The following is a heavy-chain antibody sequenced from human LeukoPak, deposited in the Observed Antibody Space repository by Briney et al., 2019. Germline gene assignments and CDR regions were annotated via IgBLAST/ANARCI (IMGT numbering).Heavy chain of an antibody. D-gene: IGHD6-19*01. CDR2: ISSSGGNT. J-gene: IGHJ4*02. CDR1: GFTFTSYA. V-gene: IGHV3-23*01. Sequence: GGSLRLSCAASGFTFTSYAMTWVRQGPGKGLEWVSTISSSGGNTYRADSVKGRFTTTRDNSKPTLYLQMNSLRAEDTAVYYCARRAASSGYYFDQWGEGTLVTVSS. CDR3: ARRAASSGYYFDQ.